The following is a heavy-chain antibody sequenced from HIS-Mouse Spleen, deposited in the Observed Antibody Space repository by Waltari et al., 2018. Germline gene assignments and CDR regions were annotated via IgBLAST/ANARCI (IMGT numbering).Heavy chain of an antibody. CDR3: ARGREDIVATIGVYFDY. CDR2: HSRGST. D-gene: IGHD5-12*01. Sequence: QVQLQESGPGLVKPSETLSLTCTVSGGSISSYYCSWIRQPPGKGLEWLGHSRGSTNDNPPIDTRVTTSVATATHQSSLTLGSSGAAVTAVYYCARGREDIVATIGVYFDYWGQGTLVTVSS. J-gene: IGHJ4*02. V-gene: IGHV4-59*12. CDR1: GGSISSYY.